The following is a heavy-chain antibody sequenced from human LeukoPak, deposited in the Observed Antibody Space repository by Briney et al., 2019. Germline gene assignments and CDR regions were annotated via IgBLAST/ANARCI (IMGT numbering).Heavy chain of an antibody. D-gene: IGHD3-22*01. V-gene: IGHV3-23*01. Sequence: GGSLRLSCAASGFTFSSYAVSWVRQAPGKGLEWVSAISGSGGSTFYAGSVKGRFTISRDNSKNTVYLQMNSLRAEGTAVYYCAREGDSSGYSYSRYWGQGTLVTVSS. CDR2: ISGSGGST. CDR1: GFTFSSYA. CDR3: AREGDSSGYSYSRY. J-gene: IGHJ4*02.